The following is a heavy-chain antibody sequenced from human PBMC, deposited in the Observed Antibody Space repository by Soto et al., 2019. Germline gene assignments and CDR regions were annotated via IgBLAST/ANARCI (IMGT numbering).Heavy chain of an antibody. CDR1: GYSCTSYW. Sequence: GESLKISCKGSGYSCTSYWIGWVRQMPGKGLEWMGIIYPGDSDTRYSPSFQGQVTISADKSISTAYLQWSSLKASDTAMYYCARCSGGSCYLGYFDYWGQGTLVTVSS. D-gene: IGHD2-15*01. CDR2: IYPGDSDT. V-gene: IGHV5-51*01. CDR3: ARCSGGSCYLGYFDY. J-gene: IGHJ4*02.